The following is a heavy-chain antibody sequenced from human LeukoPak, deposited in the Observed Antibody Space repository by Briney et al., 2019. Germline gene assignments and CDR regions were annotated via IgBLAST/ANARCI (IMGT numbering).Heavy chain of an antibody. CDR3: ARTYAVVPAASINWFDP. D-gene: IGHD2-2*01. CDR2: ISSSSSYI. Sequence: GGSLRLSCAASGFTFSSYSMNWVRQAPGKGLEWVSSISSSSSYIYYADSVKGRFTISRDNAKNSLYLQMNSLRAEDTAVYYCARTYAVVPAASINWFDPWGQGTLVTVSS. J-gene: IGHJ5*02. V-gene: IGHV3-21*01. CDR1: GFTFSSYS.